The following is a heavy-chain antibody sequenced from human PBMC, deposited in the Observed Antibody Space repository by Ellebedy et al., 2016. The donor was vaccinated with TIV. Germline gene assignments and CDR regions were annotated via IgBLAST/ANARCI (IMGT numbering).Heavy chain of an antibody. CDR3: ARASRIEGTYYFDY. V-gene: IGHV3-72*01. CDR2: TRNKANSYTT. Sequence: GESLKISCAASGLIFSDHYIDWARQAPGKGLEWVGRTRNKANSYTTEYAASVKGRFTISRDDSKNSLYLQMDSLKTEDTAVYYCARASRIEGTYYFDYWGQGTLVTVSS. CDR1: GLIFSDHY. D-gene: IGHD1-1*01. J-gene: IGHJ4*02.